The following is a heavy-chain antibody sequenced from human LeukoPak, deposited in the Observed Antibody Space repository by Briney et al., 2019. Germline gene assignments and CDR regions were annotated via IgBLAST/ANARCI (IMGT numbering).Heavy chain of an antibody. Sequence: GGSLRLSCAASGFTFSSYSMNWVRQAPGKGLEWVSSISSSSSYIYYADSVKGRFTISRDNAKNSLYLQMNSLRAEDTAVYYCARALGYGDSRNAFDIWGQGTMVTVSS. CDR3: ARALGYGDSRNAFDI. CDR1: GFTFSSYS. V-gene: IGHV3-21*01. J-gene: IGHJ3*02. CDR2: ISSSSSYI. D-gene: IGHD4-17*01.